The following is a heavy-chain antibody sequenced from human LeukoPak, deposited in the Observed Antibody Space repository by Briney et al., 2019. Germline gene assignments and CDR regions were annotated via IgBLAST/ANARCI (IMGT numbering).Heavy chain of an antibody. CDR1: GGSFSGYY. D-gene: IGHD2-8*01. Sequence: SETLPLTCAVYGGSFSGYYWSWIRQPPGKGLEWIGEINHSGSTNYNPSLKSRVTISVDTSKNQFSLKLSSVTAADTAVYYCARGLGRYCTNGVCYTGYFDLWGRGTLVTVSS. V-gene: IGHV4-34*01. J-gene: IGHJ2*01. CDR2: INHSGST. CDR3: ARGLGRYCTNGVCYTGYFDL.